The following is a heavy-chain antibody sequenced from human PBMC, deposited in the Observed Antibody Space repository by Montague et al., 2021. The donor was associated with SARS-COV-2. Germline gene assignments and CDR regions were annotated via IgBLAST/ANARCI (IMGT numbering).Heavy chain of an antibody. CDR2: ISYDGSNK. CDR1: GFTFSDYY. Sequence: SLRLSCAASGFTFSDYYMHWVRQAPGKGLEWVAVISYDGSNKYYADSVKGRFTISRDNSKNTLYLQMNSLRAEDTAVYYCARDIATLGRWLQVPWALYYYYGMDVWGQGATVTVSS. D-gene: IGHD5-24*01. V-gene: IGHV3-30*03. CDR3: ARDIATLGRWLQVPWALYYYYGMDV. J-gene: IGHJ6*02.